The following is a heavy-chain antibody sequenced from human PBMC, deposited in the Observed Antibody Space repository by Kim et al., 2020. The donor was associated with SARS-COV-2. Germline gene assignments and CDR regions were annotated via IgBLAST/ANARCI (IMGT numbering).Heavy chain of an antibody. CDR1: GFTFSNAW. Sequence: GGSLRLSCAASGFTFSNAWMSWVRQAPGKGLEWVGRIKSKTDGGTTDYAAPVKGRFTISRDDSKNTLYLQMNSLKTEDTAVYYCTTDPPYSSARDYYGMDVWGQGTTVTVSS. J-gene: IGHJ6*02. V-gene: IGHV3-15*01. CDR3: TTDPPYSSARDYYGMDV. D-gene: IGHD6-25*01. CDR2: IKSKTDGGTT.